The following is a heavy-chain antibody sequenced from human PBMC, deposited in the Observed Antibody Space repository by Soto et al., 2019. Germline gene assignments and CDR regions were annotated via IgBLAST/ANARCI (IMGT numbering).Heavy chain of an antibody. V-gene: IGHV1-46*01. CDR2: INPSGGST. J-gene: IGHJ5*02. Sequence: ASVKVSCKASGYTFTSYYMHCVRQAPGQGLEWMGIINPSGGSTSYAQKFQGRVTMTRDTSTSTVYMELSSLRSEDTAVYYCALTPTKKGYSSGYFSQHNWFDPWGQGTLVTVSS. CDR1: GYTFTSYY. D-gene: IGHD5-18*01. CDR3: ALTPTKKGYSSGYFSQHNWFDP.